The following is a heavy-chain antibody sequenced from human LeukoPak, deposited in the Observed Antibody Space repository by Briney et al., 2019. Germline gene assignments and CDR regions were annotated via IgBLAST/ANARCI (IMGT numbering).Heavy chain of an antibody. D-gene: IGHD4-23*01. V-gene: IGHV4-4*02. J-gene: IGHJ4*02. CDR3: ARNGGNSDFDY. CDR2: IYHSGST. CDR1: GGSISSSSGNC. Sequence: PSETLSLTCAVSGGSISSSSGNCWTWVRQPPGKGLEWIGEIYHSGSTNYNPSLKSRVTMLLDKSKNQFSLKLSSVTAADTAVYYCARNGGNSDFDYWGQGTLVTVSS.